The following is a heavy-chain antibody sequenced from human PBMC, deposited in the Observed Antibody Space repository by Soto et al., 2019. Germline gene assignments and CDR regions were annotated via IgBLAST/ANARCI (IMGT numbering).Heavy chain of an antibody. D-gene: IGHD4-4*01. J-gene: IGHJ5*02. CDR1: GGSISSYY. V-gene: IGHV4-59*08. CDR2: IYYSGST. CDR3: ARHRAYSSGWFDP. Sequence: SETLSLTCTVSGGSISSYYWSWIRQPPGKGLEWIGYIYYSGSTNYNPSLKSRVTISVDTSKNQFSLKLSSVTAADTAVYYCARHRAYSSGWFDPWGQGTLVTVSS.